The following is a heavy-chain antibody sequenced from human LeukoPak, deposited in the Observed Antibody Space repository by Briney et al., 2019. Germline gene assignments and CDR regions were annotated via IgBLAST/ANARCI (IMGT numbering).Heavy chain of an antibody. CDR3: ARDRIAVAGTNDAFDI. CDR2: IYYSGST. J-gene: IGHJ3*02. V-gene: IGHV4-39*07. CDR1: GGSISSSSYY. D-gene: IGHD6-19*01. Sequence: SETLSLTCTVSGGSISSSSYYWGWIRQLPGKGLEWIGSIYYSGSTYYNPSLKSRVTISVGTSKNQFSLKLSSVTAADTAVYYCARDRIAVAGTNDAFDIWGQGTMVTVSS.